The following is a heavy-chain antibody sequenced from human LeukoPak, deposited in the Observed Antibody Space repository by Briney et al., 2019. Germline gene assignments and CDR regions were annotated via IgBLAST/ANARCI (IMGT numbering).Heavy chain of an antibody. CDR2: IPYDGSNK. Sequence: GGSLRLSCAASGFTFSSYGMHWVRQAPGKGLEWVAVIPYDGSNKYYADSVKGRFTISRDNSKNTLYLQMNSLRAEDTAVYYCVGDDAFDIWGQGTMVTVSS. J-gene: IGHJ3*02. V-gene: IGHV3-30*03. CDR3: VGDDAFDI. CDR1: GFTFSSYG.